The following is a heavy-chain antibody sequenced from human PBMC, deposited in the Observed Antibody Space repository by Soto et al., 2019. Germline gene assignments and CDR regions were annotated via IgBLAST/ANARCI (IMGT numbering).Heavy chain of an antibody. CDR3: ARDKGGPFDY. J-gene: IGHJ4*02. CDR2: ISYDGSNK. D-gene: IGHD2-15*01. V-gene: IGHV3-30-3*01. Sequence: QVQLVESGGGVVQPGRSLRLSCAVSGFTFSSYAMHWVRQAPGKGLEWVAVISYDGSNKYYADSVKGRFTISRDNSKNTLYLQMNSLRAEDTAVYYCARDKGGPFDYWGQGTLVTVSS. CDR1: GFTFSSYA.